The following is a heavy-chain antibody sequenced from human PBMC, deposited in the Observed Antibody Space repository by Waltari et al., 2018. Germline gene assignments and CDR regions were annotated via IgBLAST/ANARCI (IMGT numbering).Heavy chain of an antibody. CDR1: GFTVSNNF. D-gene: IGHD5-12*01. V-gene: IGHV3-53*01. Sequence: EVQLVESGGGLIQPGGSLRLSCAASGFTVSNNFMMWVGQAPGKGRGWVSLIYSGGSQYYADSVKGRFTISRYDSENTLYLQMNSLRGEDTAVYYCAKGPHRNRLQLKSYYYGMDVWGQGTTVSVSS. CDR2: IYSGGSQ. J-gene: IGHJ6*02. CDR3: AKGPHRNRLQLKSYYYGMDV.